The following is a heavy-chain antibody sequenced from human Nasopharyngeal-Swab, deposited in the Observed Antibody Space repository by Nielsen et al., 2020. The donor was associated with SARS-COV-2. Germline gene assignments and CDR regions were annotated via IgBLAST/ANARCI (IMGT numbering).Heavy chain of an antibody. CDR3: ARDLSGSQDY. V-gene: IGHV3-74*01. Sequence: GESLKISCVASGFTLRTYWMHWVRQVPGSGLVWVSRINEDGNIVNYADSVKGRFTISRDNAKNTLFLQMNSLRVEDTAVYFCARDLSGSQDYWGQGTLVTVSS. J-gene: IGHJ4*02. CDR2: INEDGNIV. CDR1: GFTLRTYW. D-gene: IGHD1-26*01.